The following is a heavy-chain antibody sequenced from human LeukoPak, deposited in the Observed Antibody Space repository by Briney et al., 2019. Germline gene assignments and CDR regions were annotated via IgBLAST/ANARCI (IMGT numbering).Heavy chain of an antibody. CDR2: IYYSGST. CDR3: ARDKLSESITIFGVVIRTYYGMDV. V-gene: IGHV4-31*03. J-gene: IGHJ6*02. Sequence: PSQTLSLTCTVSGGSISSGGYYWSWIRQHPGKGLEWIGYIYYSGSTYYNPSLKSRVTISVDRSKNQFSLKLSSVTAADTALYYCARDKLSESITIFGVVIRTYYGMDVWGQGTTVTVSS. CDR1: GGSISSGGYY. D-gene: IGHD3-3*01.